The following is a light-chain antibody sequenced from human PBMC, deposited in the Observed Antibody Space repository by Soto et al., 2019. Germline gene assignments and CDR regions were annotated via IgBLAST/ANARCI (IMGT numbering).Light chain of an antibody. CDR3: GTWDSSLNSYV. Sequence: QSVLTQPPSVSAAPGQRVTISCSGSSSNIGNNYVSWYQQFPGTAPKLVIYDNVKRPSGIPDRFSASRSGTSATLAISGLQTGDEADYYCGTWDSSLNSYVFGHGTKLTVL. CDR1: SSNIGNNY. V-gene: IGLV1-51*01. CDR2: DNV. J-gene: IGLJ1*01.